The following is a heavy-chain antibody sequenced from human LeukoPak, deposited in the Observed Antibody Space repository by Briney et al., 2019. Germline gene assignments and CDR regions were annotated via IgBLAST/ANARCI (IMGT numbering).Heavy chain of an antibody. CDR2: IIPIFGTA. J-gene: IGHJ5*02. D-gene: IGHD3-22*01. V-gene: IGHV1-69*13. CDR1: GYTFTSYA. CDR3: ARDLSDDYDSSGYPPRWFDP. Sequence: SVKVSCKASGYTFTSYAISWVRQAPGQGLEWMGGIIPIFGTANYAQKFQGRVTITADESTSTAYMELSSLRSEDTAVYYCARDLSDDYDSSGYPPRWFDPWGQGTLVTVSS.